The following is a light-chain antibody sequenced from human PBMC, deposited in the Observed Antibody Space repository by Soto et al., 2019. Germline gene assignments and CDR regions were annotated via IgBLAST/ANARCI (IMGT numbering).Light chain of an antibody. CDR1: SSDVGGYNY. J-gene: IGLJ1*01. CDR3: YSYTSSNTYV. CDR2: DVS. V-gene: IGLV2-14*03. Sequence: QCALTQPASVSGSPGQSITISCTGTSSDVGGYNYVSWYQHHPGKVPQLMIYDVSNRPSGVSNRFSGSKSGNTASLTISGLQAEDEADYYCYSYTSSNTYVFGTATKVTV.